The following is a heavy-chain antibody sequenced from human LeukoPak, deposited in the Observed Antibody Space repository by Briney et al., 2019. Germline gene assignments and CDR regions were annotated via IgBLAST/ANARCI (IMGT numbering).Heavy chain of an antibody. J-gene: IGHJ4*02. CDR1: GGTFSSYA. Sequence: GASVKVSCKASGGTFSSYAISWVRQAPGQGLEWMGGIIPIFGTANHAQKFQGRVTITADESTSTAYMELSSLRSEDTAVYYCAAGGVYYDILTGYSGDYENFDYWGQGTLVTVSS. D-gene: IGHD3-9*01. V-gene: IGHV1-69*13. CDR3: AAGGVYYDILTGYSGDYENFDY. CDR2: IIPIFGTA.